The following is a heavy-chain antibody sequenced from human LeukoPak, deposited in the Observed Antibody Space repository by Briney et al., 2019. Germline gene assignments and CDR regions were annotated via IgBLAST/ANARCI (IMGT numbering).Heavy chain of an antibody. CDR1: GFTFNSYW. V-gene: IGHV3-7*03. J-gene: IGHJ4*02. CDR3: ARIRGNSYGYVDY. CDR2: IKQDGSEK. Sequence: PGGSLKLSCAASGFTFNSYWMSWVRQAPGKGLEWVANIKQDGSEKYFVDSVKGRFTISRDNAKNSLYLQMNSLRVEDTAIYYCARIRGNSYGYVDYWGQGTLVTVSS. D-gene: IGHD5-18*01.